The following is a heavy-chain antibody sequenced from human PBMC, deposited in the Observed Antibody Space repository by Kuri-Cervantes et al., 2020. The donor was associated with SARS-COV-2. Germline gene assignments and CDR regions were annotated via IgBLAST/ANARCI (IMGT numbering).Heavy chain of an antibody. CDR3: ARDRVGSGCDY. V-gene: IGHV4-34*01. Sequence: SETLSLTCAVYGGSFSGYYWSWIRQPPGKGLEWIGEINHSGSTNYNPSLKSRVTISVDTSKNQFSLKLSSVTAADTAVYYCARDRVGSGCDYWGQGTLVTVSS. CDR1: GGSFSGYY. CDR2: INHSGST. J-gene: IGHJ4*02. D-gene: IGHD6-19*01.